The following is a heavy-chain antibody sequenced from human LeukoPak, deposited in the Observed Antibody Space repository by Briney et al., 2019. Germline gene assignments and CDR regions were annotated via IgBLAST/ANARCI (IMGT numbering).Heavy chain of an antibody. CDR3: ARGSTMEPPHWFDP. CDR2: INMDGSEK. D-gene: IGHD1-14*01. V-gene: IGHV3-7*01. CDR1: GFTFSSYW. J-gene: IGHJ5*02. Sequence: PGGSLRLSCAASGFTFSSYWMTWVRQAPRKGLEWVANINMDGSEKSYEDSVKGRFTISRDNAKDSLYLQMNSLRAEDTAVYYCARGSTMEPPHWFDPWGQGTLVTVSS.